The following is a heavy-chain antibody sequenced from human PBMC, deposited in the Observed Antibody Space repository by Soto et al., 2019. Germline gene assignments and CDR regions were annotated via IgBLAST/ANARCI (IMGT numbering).Heavy chain of an antibody. J-gene: IGHJ6*02. D-gene: IGHD6-13*01. Sequence: QVQLVESGGGVVQPGRSLRLSCAASGFTFSSYGMHWVRQAPGKGLEWVAVISYDGSNKYYADSVKGRFTIPRDNSKNTLYLQMNSLRAEDTAVYYCAKDQYSSSLYYYYGMDVWGQGTTVTVSS. CDR3: AKDQYSSSLYYYYGMDV. CDR1: GFTFSSYG. CDR2: ISYDGSNK. V-gene: IGHV3-30*18.